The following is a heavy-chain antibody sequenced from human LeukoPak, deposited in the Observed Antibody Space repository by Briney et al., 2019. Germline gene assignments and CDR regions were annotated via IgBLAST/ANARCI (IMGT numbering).Heavy chain of an antibody. CDR3: ARDRAYDESGYLGQHYWYFDL. Sequence: SVKVSCKASGGTFSPYAVSWVRRAPGQGLEWMGRIIPIFGVTHYAQKFQGRVAITADRSTSTAYMDVSSLSSQDTAVYYCARDRAYDESGYLGQHYWYFDLWGRGTLVTVSS. D-gene: IGHD3-22*01. J-gene: IGHJ2*01. V-gene: IGHV1-69*04. CDR1: GGTFSPYA. CDR2: IIPIFGVT.